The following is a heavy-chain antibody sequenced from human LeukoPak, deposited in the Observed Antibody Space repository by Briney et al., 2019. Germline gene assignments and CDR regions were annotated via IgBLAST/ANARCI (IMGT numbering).Heavy chain of an antibody. CDR3: ASTSSQNWFEP. D-gene: IGHD6-6*01. CDR1: GYTFTGYY. J-gene: IGHJ5*02. CDR2: INPNSGGT. V-gene: IGHV1-2*02. Sequence: ASVKVSCKASGYTFTGYYMHWVRQAPGQGLEWMGWINPNSGGTNYAQEFQGRVTMTRDTSISTAYMELSRLRSDDTAVYYCASTSSQNWFEPWGQGSLVTVYS.